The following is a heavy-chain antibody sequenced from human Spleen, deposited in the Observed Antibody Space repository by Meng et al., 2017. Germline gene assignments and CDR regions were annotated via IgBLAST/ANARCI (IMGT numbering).Heavy chain of an antibody. V-gene: IGHV1-3*01. CDR1: GYTFTSYY. CDR2: INAGNGNT. CDR3: ARDNAAGTTTMED. D-gene: IGHD6-13*01. J-gene: IGHJ4*02. Sequence: ASVKVSCKASGYTFTSYYMHWVRQAPGQRLEWMGWINAGNGNTKYSQKFQGRVTITRDTSASTAYMELSGLRFDDTAVYYCARDNAAGTTTMEDWGQGTLVTVSS.